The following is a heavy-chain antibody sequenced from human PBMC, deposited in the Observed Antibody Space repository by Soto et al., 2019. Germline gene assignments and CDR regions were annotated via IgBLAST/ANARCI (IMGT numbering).Heavy chain of an antibody. CDR3: ASVGSDYDNSGYYLP. D-gene: IGHD3-22*01. Sequence: SETLSLTCIVSGGSVSSSNWWRWVRQPPGKGLEWIGEIYHSGSTTYNPSLKSRATISVDKSENQFSLGLKSATAADTAVYYCASVGSDYDNSGYYLPWGPGTLVTVSS. CDR2: IYHSGST. J-gene: IGHJ5*02. V-gene: IGHV4-4*02. CDR1: GGSVSSSNW.